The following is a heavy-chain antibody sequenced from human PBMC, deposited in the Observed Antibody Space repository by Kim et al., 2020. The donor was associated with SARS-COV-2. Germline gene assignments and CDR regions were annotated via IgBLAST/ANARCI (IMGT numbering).Heavy chain of an antibody. CDR2: IDGSDGTT. CDR3: MKGGWGWIWDH. V-gene: IGHV3-23*01. CDR1: GFTFTGYA. Sequence: GGSPRLSCTTSGFTFTGYAMSWVRQAPGKGLEWVSSIDGSDGTTYYVDSVKGRFTISRDNSKNTLYLQMNSLRADDTAVYYCMKGGWGWIWDHWGQGT. J-gene: IGHJ4*02. D-gene: IGHD2-2*03.